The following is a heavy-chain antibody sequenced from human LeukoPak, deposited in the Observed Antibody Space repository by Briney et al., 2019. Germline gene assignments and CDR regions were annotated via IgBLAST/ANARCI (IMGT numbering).Heavy chain of an antibody. D-gene: IGHD3-10*01. Sequence: SETLSLTCAVYIDSFSNYHWNWIRQTPAKGMEWIGEVNESGGTNISPSLRSRVILSVDTSKNQFSLKLSSVTAADTAVYYCARFGYYGSGSYGVFDYWGQGTLVTVSS. V-gene: IGHV4-34*01. CDR3: ARFGYYGSGSYGVFDY. CDR1: IDSFSNYH. J-gene: IGHJ4*02. CDR2: VNESGGT.